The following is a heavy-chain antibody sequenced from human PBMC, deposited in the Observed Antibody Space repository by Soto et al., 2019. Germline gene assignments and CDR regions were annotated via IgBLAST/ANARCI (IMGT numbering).Heavy chain of an antibody. CDR1: GYTLTELS. Sequence: ASVKVSCKVSGYTLTELSMHWVRQAPGKGLEWMGGFDPEDGETIYAQKFQGRVTITEDKSTNTAYMELSSLRSEDTAVYYCAIDYGDYLPHDYWGQGTLVTVSS. V-gene: IGHV1-24*01. J-gene: IGHJ4*02. D-gene: IGHD4-17*01. CDR3: AIDYGDYLPHDY. CDR2: FDPEDGET.